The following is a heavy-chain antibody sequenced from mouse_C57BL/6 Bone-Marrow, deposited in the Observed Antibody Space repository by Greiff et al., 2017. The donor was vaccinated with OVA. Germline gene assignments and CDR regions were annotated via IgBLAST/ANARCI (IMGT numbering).Heavy chain of an antibody. Sequence: EVQLVESGGGLVQPGGSLKLSCAASGFTFSDYGMAWVRQAPRKGPEWVAFISNLAYSIYYADTVTGRFTISRENAKNTLYLEMSSLRSEDTAMYYCARQDYGYDVGFAYWGQGTLVTVSA. J-gene: IGHJ3*01. D-gene: IGHD2-2*01. CDR3: ARQDYGYDVGFAY. CDR1: GFTFSDYG. V-gene: IGHV5-15*01. CDR2: ISNLAYSI.